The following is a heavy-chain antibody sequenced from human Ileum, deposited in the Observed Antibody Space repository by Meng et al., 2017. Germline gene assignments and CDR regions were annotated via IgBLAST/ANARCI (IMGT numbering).Heavy chain of an antibody. CDR2: IYYTATT. V-gene: IGHV4-39*07. CDR1: RCAVSSTTTGYS. Sequence: QLQVQVPDSGPVKPSETLSLTRICARCAVSSTTTGYSWGWIRQPPGKGLEWIGSIYYTATTYYNPSLDIRVPISRDTSTTKYPLTLTLDSAAHAAAYFCASQPTGYPDWFDPWGQGTLVTVSS. CDR3: ASQPTGYPDWFDP. J-gene: IGHJ5*02. D-gene: IGHD3-9*01.